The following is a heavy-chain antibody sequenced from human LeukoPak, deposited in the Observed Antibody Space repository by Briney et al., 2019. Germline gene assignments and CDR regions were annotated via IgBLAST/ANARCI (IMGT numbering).Heavy chain of an antibody. V-gene: IGHV3-53*01. CDR1: GFTVSSNY. Sequence: GGSLRLSCAASGFTVSSNYMSWVRQAPGKGLEWVSVIYSSGMTYYADSVKGRFTISRDNSKNTLYLHMNSLRAEDTAVYYCARDLYGVSHDYWGQGTLVTVSS. D-gene: IGHD4-17*01. J-gene: IGHJ4*02. CDR2: IYSSGMT. CDR3: ARDLYGVSHDY.